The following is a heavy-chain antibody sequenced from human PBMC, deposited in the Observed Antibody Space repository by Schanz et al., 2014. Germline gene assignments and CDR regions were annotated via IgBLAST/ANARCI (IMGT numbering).Heavy chain of an antibody. CDR1: GFTFSSYA. V-gene: IGHV3-23*01. CDR2: ISGRDGST. D-gene: IGHD1-20*01. Sequence: EVQLLESGGGLVQPGGSLRLSCAASGFTFSSYAMTWVRQAPGMGLEWVSAISGRDGSTYYADSVRGRFTISRDNSKNTMNLQMNSQRAEDTAVDNSANNWNLDYWGQGTLVTVSS. CDR3: ANNWNLDY. J-gene: IGHJ4*02.